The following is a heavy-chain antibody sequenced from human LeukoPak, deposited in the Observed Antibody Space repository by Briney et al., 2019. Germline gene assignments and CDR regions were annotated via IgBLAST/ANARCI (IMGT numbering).Heavy chain of an antibody. CDR1: GFTFSSYS. CDR3: ARAREAAAGPDAFDI. V-gene: IGHV3-21*01. Sequence: GGSLRLSCAASGFTFSSYSMNWVRQAPGKGLEWVSSISSSTSYIYYTDSVKGRVTISRDNAKNSLYPQMNSLRAEDTAVYYCARAREAAAGPDAFDIWGQGTMVTVSS. J-gene: IGHJ3*02. D-gene: IGHD6-13*01. CDR2: ISSSTSYI.